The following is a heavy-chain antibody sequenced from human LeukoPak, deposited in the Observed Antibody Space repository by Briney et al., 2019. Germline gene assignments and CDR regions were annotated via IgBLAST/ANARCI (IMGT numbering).Heavy chain of an antibody. Sequence: SETLSLTCAVYGGSFSGYYWSWIRQPPGKGLEWIGEINHSGSTNYNPSLKSRVTISVDTSKNQFSLKLSSVTAADTAVYYCARGLTTQGYYDSSGYYLPYSDYWGQGTLVTVSS. CDR2: INHSGST. V-gene: IGHV4-34*01. D-gene: IGHD3-22*01. CDR1: GGSFSGYY. CDR3: ARGLTTQGYYDSSGYYLPYSDY. J-gene: IGHJ4*02.